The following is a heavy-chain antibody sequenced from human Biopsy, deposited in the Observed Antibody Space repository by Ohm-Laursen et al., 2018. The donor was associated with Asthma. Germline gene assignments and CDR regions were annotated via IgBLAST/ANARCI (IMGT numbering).Heavy chain of an antibody. J-gene: IGHJ4*02. Sequence: TLSLTCSVYGGSISSFYWSWLRQSPEKGLEWMGYVYWTGSNNYNPSLKSRITMSVDTSKNRMFLELTSVTAADTAIYYCVRAVRNEQWLAPFDYWGQGKPVTVSS. CDR3: VRAVRNEQWLAPFDY. CDR2: VYWTGSN. D-gene: IGHD6-19*01. CDR1: GGSISSFY. V-gene: IGHV4-59*01.